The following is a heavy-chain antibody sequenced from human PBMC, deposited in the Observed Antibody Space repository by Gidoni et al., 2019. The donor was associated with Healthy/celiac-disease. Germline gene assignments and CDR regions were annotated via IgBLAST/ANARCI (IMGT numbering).Heavy chain of an antibody. CDR2: ISSSSSTI. CDR1: GFTFSRYS. J-gene: IGHJ4*02. V-gene: IGHV3-48*02. Sequence: EVQLVESGGGLVQPGGSLRLSCAASGFTFSRYSMNWVRQAPGKGLEWVSYISSSSSTIYYADSVKGRFTISRDNAKNSLYLQMNSLRDEDTAVYYCASRYCSSTSCYSIDYWGQGTLVTVSS. D-gene: IGHD2-2*01. CDR3: ASRYCSSTSCYSIDY.